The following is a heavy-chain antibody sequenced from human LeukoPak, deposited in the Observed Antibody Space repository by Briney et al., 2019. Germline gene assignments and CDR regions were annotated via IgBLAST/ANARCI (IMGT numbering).Heavy chain of an antibody. Sequence: GGSLRLSCAASGFTFSSYWMSWVRQAPGRGLEWVANIKQDGSEKYYVDSVKGRFTISRDNPKNSLYLQMNSLRAEDTAVYYCARGTSDYGGNAEAFDIWGQGTMVTVSS. J-gene: IGHJ3*02. D-gene: IGHD4-23*01. CDR3: ARGTSDYGGNAEAFDI. V-gene: IGHV3-7*01. CDR1: GFTFSSYW. CDR2: IKQDGSEK.